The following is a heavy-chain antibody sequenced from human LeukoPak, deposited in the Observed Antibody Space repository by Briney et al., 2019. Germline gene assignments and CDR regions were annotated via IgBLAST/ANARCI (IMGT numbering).Heavy chain of an antibody. CDR3: ARGWELLAY. Sequence: SETLSLTCTVSGGTVSGGSISSYYWSWIRQPPGMGLEWIGYIYYSGSTNYNPSLKSRVTISVDTPKNQFSLKLTPVTAADTAVYYCARGWELLAYWGQGTLVTVSS. V-gene: IGHV4-59*01. CDR2: IYYSGST. J-gene: IGHJ4*02. D-gene: IGHD1-26*01. CDR1: GGSISSYY.